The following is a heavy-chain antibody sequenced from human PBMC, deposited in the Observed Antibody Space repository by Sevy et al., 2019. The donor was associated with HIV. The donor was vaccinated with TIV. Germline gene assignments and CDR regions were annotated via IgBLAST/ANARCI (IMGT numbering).Heavy chain of an antibody. Sequence: GGSLRLSCAASGFTFDDYAMHWVRQAPGKGLEWVSGISWNSGSIGYANSVKGRFTISRDNAKNSLYLQMNSLRAEDTALYYCAKDLTGTGTFDYWGQGTLVTVSS. J-gene: IGHJ4*02. V-gene: IGHV3-9*01. CDR3: AKDLTGTGTFDY. CDR1: GFTFDDYA. D-gene: IGHD1-1*01. CDR2: ISWNSGSI.